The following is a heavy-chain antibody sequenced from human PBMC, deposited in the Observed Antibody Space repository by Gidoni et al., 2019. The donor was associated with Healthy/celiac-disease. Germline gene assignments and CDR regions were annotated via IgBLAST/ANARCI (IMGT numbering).Heavy chain of an antibody. CDR2: ISAYNGNT. D-gene: IGHD6-19*01. Sequence: QVQLVQSGAEVTKPGASVKVSCKASGYTFTSYGISWVRQAPGQGLEWMGWISAYNGNTNYAQKLKGRVTMTTDTSTSTAYMELRSLRSDDTAVYYCARDRGSSGWYVPDAFDIWGQGTMVTVSS. V-gene: IGHV1-18*04. CDR1: GYTFTSYG. CDR3: ARDRGSSGWYVPDAFDI. J-gene: IGHJ3*02.